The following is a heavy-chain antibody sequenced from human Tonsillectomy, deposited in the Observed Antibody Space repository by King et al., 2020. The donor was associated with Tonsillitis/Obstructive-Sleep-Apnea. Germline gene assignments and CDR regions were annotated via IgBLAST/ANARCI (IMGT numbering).Heavy chain of an antibody. J-gene: IGHJ3*02. CDR3: ERVLDYYDSSGYRAFYI. CDR1: GFTFSSFW. D-gene: IGHD3-22*01. V-gene: IGHV3-7*03. CDR2: IKEDGSEK. Sequence: VQLVESGGGLVQPGGSLRLSCAASGFTFSSFWMSWVRQAPGKGLEWVANIKEDGSEKYYVDSVKGRFTISRDNAKNSLYLQMNSLRAEDTAVYYCERVLDYYDSSGYRAFYIWGQGTMVPVSS.